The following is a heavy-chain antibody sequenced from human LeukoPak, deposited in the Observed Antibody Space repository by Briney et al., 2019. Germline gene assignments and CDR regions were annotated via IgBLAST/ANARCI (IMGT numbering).Heavy chain of an antibody. Sequence: PSQTLSLTCTVSGDSISSGDYYWSWIRQPPGKGLEWIGYIYYSGSTYYNPSLKSRVTISVDTSKNQFSLKLSSVTAADTAVYYCASGLWFGELNIWGQGTMVTVSS. V-gene: IGHV4-30-4*08. D-gene: IGHD3-10*01. CDR3: ASGLWFGELNI. CDR1: GDSISSGDYY. J-gene: IGHJ3*02. CDR2: IYYSGST.